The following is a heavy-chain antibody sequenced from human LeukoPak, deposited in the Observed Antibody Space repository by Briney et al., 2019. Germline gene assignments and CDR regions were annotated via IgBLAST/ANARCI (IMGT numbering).Heavy chain of an antibody. J-gene: IGHJ4*02. CDR2: IYYSGST. D-gene: IGHD3-9*01. CDR3: ARVNYDILTGYYLDY. V-gene: IGHV4-39*07. CDR1: GGSISSSSYY. Sequence: SETLSLTCTVSGGSISSSSYYWGWIRQPPGKGLEWIGSIYYSGSTYYNPSLKSRVTISVDTSKNQFSLKLSSVTAADTAVYYCARVNYDILTGYYLDYWGQGTLVTVSS.